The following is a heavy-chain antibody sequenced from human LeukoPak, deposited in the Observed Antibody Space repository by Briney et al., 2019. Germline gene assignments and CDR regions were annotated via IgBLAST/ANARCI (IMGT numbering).Heavy chain of an antibody. D-gene: IGHD5-12*01. V-gene: IGHV3-30*18. CDR3: AKDRVDIVATIHGGVSYGMDV. J-gene: IGHJ6*04. CDR2: ISYDGSNK. Sequence: PGRSLRLSCAASGFTFSSYGMHWVRQAPGKGLEWVAVISYDGSNKYYADSVKGRFTISRDNSKNTLYLQMNSLRAEDTAVYYCAKDRVDIVATIHGGVSYGMDVWGKGTTVTVSS. CDR1: GFTFSSYG.